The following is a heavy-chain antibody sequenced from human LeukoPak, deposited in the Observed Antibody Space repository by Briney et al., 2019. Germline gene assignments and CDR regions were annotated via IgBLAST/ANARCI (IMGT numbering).Heavy chain of an antibody. J-gene: IGHJ4*02. CDR2: IYYSGTI. D-gene: IGHD1-26*01. CDR1: GGSISSADYY. V-gene: IGHV4-30-4*01. CDR3: ARDRWDARAYFNY. Sequence: SETLSLTCTVSGGSISSADYYWSWLRQPPGKGLAGCRYIYYSGTIYYNPCLQSRVTISLDTSKNQFSLTVSSVTAAATAVYYCARDRWDARAYFNYWGQGTLVTVSS.